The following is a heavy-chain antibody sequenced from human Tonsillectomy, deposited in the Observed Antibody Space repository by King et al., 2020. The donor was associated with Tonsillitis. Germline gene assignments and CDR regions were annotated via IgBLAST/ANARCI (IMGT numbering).Heavy chain of an antibody. CDR1: GDSISTYY. Sequence: VQLQESGPGLVKPSETLSLTCTVSGDSISTYYWSWIRQPPGKGLEWIGYIHFIGSTNYNPSLESRVTISVDTSKKKISLKLRSVTAADTAVYYCARGSRQGWGSGLTFDSWGQGTLVTVSS. CDR3: ARGSRQGWGSGLTFDS. D-gene: IGHD3-16*01. J-gene: IGHJ4*02. CDR2: IHFIGST. V-gene: IGHV4-59*01.